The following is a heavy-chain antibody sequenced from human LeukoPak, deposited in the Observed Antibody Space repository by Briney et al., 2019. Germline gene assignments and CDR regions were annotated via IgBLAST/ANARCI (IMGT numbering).Heavy chain of an antibody. Sequence: RASVKVSCKASGYTFTSYGISWVRQAPGQGLEWMGWINTNTGNPTYAQGFTGRFVFSLDTSVSTAYLQISSLKAEDTAVYYCARDWTMAFYYYYGMDVWGQGTTVTVSS. CDR2: INTNTGNP. J-gene: IGHJ6*02. V-gene: IGHV7-4-1*02. CDR3: ARDWTMAFYYYYGMDV. D-gene: IGHD4/OR15-4a*01. CDR1: GYTFTSYG.